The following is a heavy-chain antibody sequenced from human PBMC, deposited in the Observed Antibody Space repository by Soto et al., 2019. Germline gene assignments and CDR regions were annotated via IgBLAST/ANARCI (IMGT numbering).Heavy chain of an antibody. Sequence: GGSLRLSCAASGFTFSDYYMSWIRQAPGKGLEWVSYISSSSSYTNYADSVKGRFTISRDNAKNSLYLQMNSLRAEDTAVYYCARDYPGYSSSWGAHYFHYWCPGTLVTVSS. CDR3: ARDYPGYSSSWGAHYFHY. V-gene: IGHV3-11*06. J-gene: IGHJ4*02. D-gene: IGHD6-13*01. CDR2: ISSSSSYT. CDR1: GFTFSDYY.